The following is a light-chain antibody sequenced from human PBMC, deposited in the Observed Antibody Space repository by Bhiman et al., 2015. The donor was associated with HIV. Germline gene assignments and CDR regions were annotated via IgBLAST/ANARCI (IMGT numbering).Light chain of an antibody. CDR2: QDS. CDR1: KLGDKY. Sequence: SYELTQPPSVSVSPGQTASITCSGDKLGDKYASWYQQKPGQSPVLVIYQDSKRPSGIPERFSGSNSGNTATLTISGTQAMDEADYYCQAWDSSSGVVFGGGTTLTVL. CDR3: QAWDSSSGVV. V-gene: IGLV3-1*01. J-gene: IGLJ2*01.